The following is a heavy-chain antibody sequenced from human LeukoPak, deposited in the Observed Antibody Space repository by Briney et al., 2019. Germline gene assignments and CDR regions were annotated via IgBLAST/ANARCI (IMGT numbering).Heavy chain of an antibody. CDR2: ISSGGTNK. D-gene: IGHD3-22*01. CDR1: XFTFSYSC. V-gene: IGHV3-30*18. J-gene: IGHJ4*02. CDR3: AKDRYDSSGYYDQGFDY. Sequence: PGGSLRLSCAASXFTFSYSCMHWVRQAPGKGLEWVAVISSGGTNKYYADSVKGRFTISRDNSKNTVYLQMNSLRAVDTAVYYCAKDRYDSSGYYDQGFDYWGQGTLVTVSS.